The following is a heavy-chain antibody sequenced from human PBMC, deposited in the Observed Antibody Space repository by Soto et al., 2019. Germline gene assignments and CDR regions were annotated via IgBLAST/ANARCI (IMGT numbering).Heavy chain of an antibody. Sequence: GGSLRLSCAASGFTFSNAWMNWVRQAPGKGLEWVGRIKSKTDGGTTDYAAPVKGRFTISRDDSKNTLYLQMNSLKTEDTAVYYCTTDSQWLASIDAFDIWGQGTMVTVSS. D-gene: IGHD6-19*01. CDR1: GFTFSNAW. V-gene: IGHV3-15*07. J-gene: IGHJ3*02. CDR3: TTDSQWLASIDAFDI. CDR2: IKSKTDGGTT.